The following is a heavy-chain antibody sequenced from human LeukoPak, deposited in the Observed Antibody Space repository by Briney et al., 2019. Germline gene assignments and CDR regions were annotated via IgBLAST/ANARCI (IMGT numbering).Heavy chain of an antibody. Sequence: ASVKVSCKASGYIFASYGISWVRQAPGQGLEWMGWISAYNGDTKYAQNLQGRVTLTTDTSTGTAYMELRSLTSDDMALYYCARDTALIITPGGPDYWGRGTLITVSS. CDR3: ARDTALIITPGGPDY. CDR2: ISAYNGDT. J-gene: IGHJ4*02. CDR1: GYIFASYG. V-gene: IGHV1-18*03. D-gene: IGHD3-10*01.